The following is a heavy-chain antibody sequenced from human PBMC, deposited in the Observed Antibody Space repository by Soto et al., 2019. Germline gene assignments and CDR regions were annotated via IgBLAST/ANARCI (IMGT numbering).Heavy chain of an antibody. CDR3: AKGILVEVPGTRAFDI. V-gene: IGHV3-23*04. CDR2: VGRGEST. J-gene: IGHJ3*02. Sequence: EVQLVESGGGLVQPGGSLRLSCAASGFSFSTYAMSWVRQAPGQGLEWVPTVGRGESTFYADSVRGRFTISRDNSNNALFLQMNSLRADDTALDYCAKGILVEVPGTRAFDIWGQGTMVIVSS. D-gene: IGHD2-2*01. CDR1: GFSFSTYA.